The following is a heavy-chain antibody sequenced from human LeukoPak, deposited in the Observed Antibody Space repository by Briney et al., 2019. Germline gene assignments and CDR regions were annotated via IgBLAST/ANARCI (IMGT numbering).Heavy chain of an antibody. CDR3: ARDTPGGTGYYYYGMDV. J-gene: IGHJ6*02. CDR1: GDSVSSNSAA. Sequence: SQTLSLTCAISGDSVSSNSAAWNWISQSPSRGLEWLGRTYYRSKWYNDYAVSVKSRITINPDTSKNQFSLQLNSVTPEDTAVYYCARDTPGGTGYYYYGMDVWGQGTTVTVSS. V-gene: IGHV6-1*01. CDR2: TYYRSKWYN. D-gene: IGHD2-15*01.